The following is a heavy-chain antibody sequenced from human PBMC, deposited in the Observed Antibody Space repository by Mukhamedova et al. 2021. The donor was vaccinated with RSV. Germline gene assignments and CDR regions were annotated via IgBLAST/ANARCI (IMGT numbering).Heavy chain of an antibody. CDR3: ARGGRWLQSPDAFDI. D-gene: IGHD5-24*01. CDR2: MYTRGGT. J-gene: IGHJ3*02. V-gene: IGHV4-61*02. Sequence: AGKGLEWMGRMYTRGGTNYNPALNSRVTISMDSSNQFSLKLRSVTAADTAVYYCARGGRWLQSPDAFDIWGQGTKVIVSS.